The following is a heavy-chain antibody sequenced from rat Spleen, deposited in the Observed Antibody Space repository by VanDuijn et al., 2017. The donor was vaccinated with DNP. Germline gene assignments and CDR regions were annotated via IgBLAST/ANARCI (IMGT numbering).Heavy chain of an antibody. J-gene: IGHJ2*01. CDR1: GFSITSSY. Sequence: EVQLQESGPGLVKPSQSLSLTCSVTGFSITSSYWGWIRQFPGNKMEYIGHISYRGTTTYNPSLKSRIPITRDTSKNQFFLQLNSVTTEDTATYYCARWGDYFDFWGQGLMVTVSS. V-gene: IGHV3-1*01. CDR3: ARWGDYFDF. CDR2: ISYRGTT.